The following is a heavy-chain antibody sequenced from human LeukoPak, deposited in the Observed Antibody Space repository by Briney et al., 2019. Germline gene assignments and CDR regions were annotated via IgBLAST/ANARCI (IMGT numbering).Heavy chain of an antibody. Sequence: SETLSLTCTVSGGSISSGDYYWSWIRQPPGKGLEWIGYIYYSGSTYYNPSLKSRVTISVDTSKNQFSLKLSSVTAADTAVYYCAREYQLPYNWFDPWGQGTLVTVSP. CDR3: AREYQLPYNWFDP. CDR2: IYYSGST. V-gene: IGHV4-30-4*08. D-gene: IGHD2-2*01. CDR1: GGSISSGDYY. J-gene: IGHJ5*02.